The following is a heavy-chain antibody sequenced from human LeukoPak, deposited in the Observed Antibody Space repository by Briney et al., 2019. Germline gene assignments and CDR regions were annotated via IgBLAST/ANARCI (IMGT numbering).Heavy chain of an antibody. CDR2: IKQDGSEK. CDR1: EFTFTTYW. Sequence: GGSLRLSCVASEFTFTTYWMSWVRQAPGKGLGWVANIKQDGSEKYYVDSVKGRFTISRDNAKNSVFLQMNSLRVEDTAVYYCARSGYCSGGTCYEDFDNWGQGTLVTVSS. J-gene: IGHJ4*02. CDR3: ARSGYCSGGTCYEDFDN. V-gene: IGHV3-7*01. D-gene: IGHD2-15*01.